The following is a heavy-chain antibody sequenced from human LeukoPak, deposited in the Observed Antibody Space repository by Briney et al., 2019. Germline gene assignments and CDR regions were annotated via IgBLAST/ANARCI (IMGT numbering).Heavy chain of an antibody. CDR2: ISSSSSYI. J-gene: IGHJ4*02. CDR1: GFTFSSYS. Sequence: PGGSLRLSCAASGFTFSSYSMNWVRQAPGKGLEWVSSISSSSSYIYYADSVKGRFTISRDNAKNSLYLQMNILRAANTAVYYCARSSLGYSSGWPRQTDYWGQGTLVTVSS. D-gene: IGHD6-19*01. V-gene: IGHV3-21*01. CDR3: ARSSLGYSSGWPRQTDY.